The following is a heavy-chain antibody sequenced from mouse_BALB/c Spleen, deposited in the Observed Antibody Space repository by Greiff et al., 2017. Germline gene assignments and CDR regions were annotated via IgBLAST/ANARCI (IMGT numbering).Heavy chain of an antibody. V-gene: IGHV5-9-4*01. J-gene: IGHJ3*01. CDR2: ISSGGSYT. D-gene: IGHD2-2*01. CDR1: GFTFSSYA. CDR3: ARGGYDSWFAY. Sequence: EVQVVESGGGLVKPGGSLKLSCAASGFTFSSYAMSWVRQSPEKRLEWVAEISSGGSYTYYPDTVTGRFTISRDNAKNTLYLEMSSLRSEDTAMYYCARGGYDSWFAYWGQGTLVTVSA.